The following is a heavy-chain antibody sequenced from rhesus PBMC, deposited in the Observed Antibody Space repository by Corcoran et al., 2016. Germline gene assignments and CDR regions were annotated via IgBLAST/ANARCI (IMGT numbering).Heavy chain of an antibody. D-gene: IGHD5-24*01. Sequence: QVQLQESGPGLVKPSETLSLTCGVSGYSISSGSGWSWIRQSPGKGLEWIGYIGGNSGSTNNNPSLRSRVTISKDTSKNQFSLKMRSMTAADTAVYYCVRRPEQWQAYFDDWGQGVLVTVSS. J-gene: IGHJ4*01. CDR3: VRRPEQWQAYFDD. V-gene: IGHV4-127*01. CDR1: GYSISSGSG. CDR2: IGGNSGST.